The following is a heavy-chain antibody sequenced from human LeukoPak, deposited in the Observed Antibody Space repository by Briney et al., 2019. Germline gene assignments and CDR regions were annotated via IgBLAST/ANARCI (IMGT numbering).Heavy chain of an antibody. CDR3: ARVFRSITARLDFDY. Sequence: ASVKVSCKASGYTFTGYYMHWVRQAPGQGLEWMGWINPNSGGTNYAQKFQGRVTMARDTSITTAYMELSRLRSDDTAVYYCARVFRSITARLDFDYWGQGTLVTVSS. J-gene: IGHJ4*02. V-gene: IGHV1-2*02. CDR2: INPNSGGT. D-gene: IGHD6-6*01. CDR1: GYTFTGYY.